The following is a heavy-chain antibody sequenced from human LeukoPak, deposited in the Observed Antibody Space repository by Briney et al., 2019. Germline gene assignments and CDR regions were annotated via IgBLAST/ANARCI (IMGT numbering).Heavy chain of an antibody. CDR1: GCRFTDYW. V-gene: IGHV5-51*01. CDR3: ARQTVATGSYWFDP. Sequence: GESLKISCKGSGCRFTDYWIGWVRQMPGKGLEWMGIIYPGDSDTRYSPASQGQVTMSADKSISTAYLQWSSLQASDTAMYYCARQTVATGSYWFDPWGQGTLVIVSS. J-gene: IGHJ5*02. D-gene: IGHD6-13*01. CDR2: IYPGDSDT.